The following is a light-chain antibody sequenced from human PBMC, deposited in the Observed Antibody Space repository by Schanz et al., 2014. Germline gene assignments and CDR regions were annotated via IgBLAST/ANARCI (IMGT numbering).Light chain of an antibody. V-gene: IGKV3D-20*02. Sequence: EIVMTQSPATLSVSPGQSATLSCRASQSVSSSYLAWYRQKPGQAPRLLIYDASNRATGIPVRFSGSGSGTNFPLAITRLAHEDFEVYYRKQRGDNWPVTFGPGTKVDIK. CDR3: KQRGDNWPVT. CDR1: QSVSSSY. J-gene: IGKJ3*01. CDR2: DAS.